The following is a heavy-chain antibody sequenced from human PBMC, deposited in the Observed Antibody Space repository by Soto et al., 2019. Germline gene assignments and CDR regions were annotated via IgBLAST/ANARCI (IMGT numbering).Heavy chain of an antibody. V-gene: IGHV4-59*12. D-gene: IGHD6-19*01. CDR3: ASLSSGWLKHYYYYGMDV. J-gene: IGHJ6*02. CDR1: GGSISGSY. Sequence: TLSLTCTVSGGSISGSYWSWIRQTPGKVLEWVGYIHYSGSTNYNPSLKSRVTMSVDSAKNQFSLQLSSVTAADTAVYYCASLSSGWLKHYYYYGMDVWGQGTTVTVSS. CDR2: IHYSGST.